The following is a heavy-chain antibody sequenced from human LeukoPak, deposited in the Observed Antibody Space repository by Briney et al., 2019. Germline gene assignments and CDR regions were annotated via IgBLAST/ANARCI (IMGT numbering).Heavy chain of an antibody. CDR1: GYTFTSYG. CDR3: ARYSDDILTGNYAFDI. Sequence: ASVKVSCKASGYTFTSYGIGWVRQAPGQGLGWVGRISPYNGNTNYAQRLQGRVTMTTDTSTSTAYMEVTSLKSGDTAVYYCARYSDDILTGNYAFDIWGQGTSHRLF. D-gene: IGHD3-9*01. J-gene: IGHJ3*02. V-gene: IGHV1-18*01. CDR2: ISPYNGNT.